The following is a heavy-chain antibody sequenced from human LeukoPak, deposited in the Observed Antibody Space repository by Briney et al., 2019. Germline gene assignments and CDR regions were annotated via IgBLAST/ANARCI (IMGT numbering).Heavy chain of an antibody. J-gene: IGHJ4*02. Sequence: SQTLSLTCTVSGGSISSGGYYWSWIRQHPGKGLEWIGYIYYSGSTYYNPSLKSRVTISVNTSKNQFSLKLSSVTAADTAVYYCVLDSSGYYEGPYYFDYWGQGTLVTVSS. CDR2: IYYSGST. CDR1: GGSISSGGYY. CDR3: VLDSSGYYEGPYYFDY. V-gene: IGHV4-31*03. D-gene: IGHD3-22*01.